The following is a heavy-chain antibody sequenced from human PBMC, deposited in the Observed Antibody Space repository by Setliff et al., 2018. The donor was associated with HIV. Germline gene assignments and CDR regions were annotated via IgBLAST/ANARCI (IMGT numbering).Heavy chain of an antibody. CDR3: ARNSPFPPSSGAHFDF. CDR2: IHTSTGKP. D-gene: IGHD3-22*01. Sequence: ASVKVSCKSSGYSFTTYSINWLRQAPGQGPEWMGWIHTSTGKPTYVRDFTGRFVFSLDTSVNTAFLQISDLKTEDTAVYYCARNSPFPPSSGAHFDFWGPGTLVTVSS. J-gene: IGHJ4*02. CDR1: GYSFTTYS. V-gene: IGHV7-4-1*02.